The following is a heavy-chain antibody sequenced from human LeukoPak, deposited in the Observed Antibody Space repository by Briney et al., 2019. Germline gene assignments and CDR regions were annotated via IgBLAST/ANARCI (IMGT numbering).Heavy chain of an antibody. V-gene: IGHV3-23*01. CDR1: GLTLSNYG. CDR2: ISDSGGSR. CDR3: AKRGVVIRVILVGFHKEAYYFDS. D-gene: IGHD3-22*01. J-gene: IGHJ4*02. Sequence: GGSLRLSCAVSGLTLSNYGMSWVRQAPGKGLEWVAGISDSGGSRNYANSVKGRFTISRDNPKNTLYLQMNSLRAEDTAVYFCAKRGVVIRVILVGFHKEAYYFDSWGQGALVTVSS.